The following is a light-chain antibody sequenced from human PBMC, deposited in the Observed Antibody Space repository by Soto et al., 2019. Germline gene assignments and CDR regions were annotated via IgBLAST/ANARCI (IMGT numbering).Light chain of an antibody. CDR3: QQYGSSVT. CDR2: GAH. CDR1: QSIRSHY. Sequence: EIVLTQSPGTLSLSPGERATLSCRASQSIRSHYLAWYQQKPGQAPRLLISGAHNRAPGIPDKFSGSESGTDFTLRNSRLEPEDFAVYYCQQYGSSVTFGQGTKVEIK. V-gene: IGKV3-20*01. J-gene: IGKJ1*01.